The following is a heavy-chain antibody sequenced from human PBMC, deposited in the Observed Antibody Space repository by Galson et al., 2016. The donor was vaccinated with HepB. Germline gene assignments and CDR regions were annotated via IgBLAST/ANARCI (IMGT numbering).Heavy chain of an antibody. Sequence: SLRLSCAASGFTFSNYWVAWVRQAPGKGLEWVANIKKDGREQYYVDSVKGRFTISRDNAKNSVYLQMNSLRDEDTAVYYCARDATWCLDYWGQGTPVTVSS. V-gene: IGHV3-7*01. CDR2: IKKDGREQ. CDR1: GFTFSNYW. J-gene: IGHJ4*02. D-gene: IGHD2-15*01. CDR3: ARDATWCLDY.